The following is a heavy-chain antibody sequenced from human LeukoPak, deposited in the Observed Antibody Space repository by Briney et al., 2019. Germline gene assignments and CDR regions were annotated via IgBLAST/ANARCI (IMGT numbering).Heavy chain of an antibody. CDR3: ARERYSSSWGHYYYGMDV. J-gene: IGHJ6*02. CDR2: ISYDGSNK. V-gene: IGHV3-30-3*01. CDR1: GFTFSSYA. Sequence: GRSLRLSCAASGFTFSSYAMHWVRQAPGKGLAWVAVISYDGSNKYYADSVKGRFTISRDNSKDTLYLQMNSLRAEDTAVYYCARERYSSSWGHYYYGMDVWGQGTTVTVSS. D-gene: IGHD6-13*01.